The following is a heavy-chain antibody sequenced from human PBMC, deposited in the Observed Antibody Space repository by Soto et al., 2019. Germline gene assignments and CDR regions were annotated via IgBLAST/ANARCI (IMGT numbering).Heavy chain of an antibody. J-gene: IGHJ6*03. Sequence: EVQLLESGGGLVQPGGSLRLSCAASGFTFSTYAMSWVRQAPGKGLEWVSTITTSGGNTYYADSVQGRFTISRHNSKKTLYLQMNSLRAEDTAVYYCAGRYCTNGVCYTNYYYYFAVWGKGTTVTVSS. D-gene: IGHD2-8*01. CDR1: GFTFSTYA. V-gene: IGHV3-23*01. CDR2: ITTSGGNT. CDR3: AGRYCTNGVCYTNYYYYFAV.